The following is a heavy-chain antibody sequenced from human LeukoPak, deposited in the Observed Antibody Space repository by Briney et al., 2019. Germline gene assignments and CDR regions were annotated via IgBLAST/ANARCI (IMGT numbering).Heavy chain of an antibody. CDR3: ARKSTGLAGSVDY. CDR1: GGSFSGYY. CDR2: INHSGST. D-gene: IGHD6-19*01. V-gene: IGHV4-34*01. Sequence: SSETLSLTCAVYGGSFSGYYWSWIRQPPGKGLEWIGEINHSGSTNYNPSLKSRVTISVDTSKNQFSLKLSSVTAADTAVYYCARKSTGLAGSVDYWGQGTLVTVSS. J-gene: IGHJ4*02.